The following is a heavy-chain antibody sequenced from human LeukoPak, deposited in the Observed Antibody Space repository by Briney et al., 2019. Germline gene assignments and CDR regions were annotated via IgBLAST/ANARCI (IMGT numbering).Heavy chain of an antibody. CDR1: GFTFSSYS. Sequence: GGSLRLSCAASGFTFSSYSMNWVRQAPGKGLEWVSSISSSSSYIYYADSVKGRFTISRDNAKNSLYLQMNSLRAEDTAVYYCARVDFGELFRYYYYMDVWRKGTTVTVSS. V-gene: IGHV3-21*04. CDR2: ISSSSSYI. CDR3: ARVDFGELFRYYYYMDV. D-gene: IGHD3-10*01. J-gene: IGHJ6*03.